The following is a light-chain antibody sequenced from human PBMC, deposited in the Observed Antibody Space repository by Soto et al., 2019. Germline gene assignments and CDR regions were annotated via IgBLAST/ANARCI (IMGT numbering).Light chain of an antibody. Sequence: DIVMTQSPLSLPVTPGEPASISCRSSQTLLHSNGYNCLDWYLQKPGQSPQLLISLGSNRASGVPDRFSGSGSGTDFTLKISRVEAEDVGVYYCMQSLQTPWTFGQGTNVGIK. CDR2: LGS. J-gene: IGKJ1*01. CDR3: MQSLQTPWT. CDR1: QTLLHSNGYNC. V-gene: IGKV2-28*01.